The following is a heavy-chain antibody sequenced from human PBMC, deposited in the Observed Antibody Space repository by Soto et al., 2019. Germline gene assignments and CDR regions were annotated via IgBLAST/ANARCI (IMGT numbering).Heavy chain of an antibody. J-gene: IGHJ4*02. Sequence: GGSLRLSCAASGFTFSSYWMSWVHQAPGKGLEWVANIKQDGSEKYYVDSVKGRFTISRDNAKNSLYLQMNSLRAEDTAVYYCARAIIAARPPYYFDYWGQGTLVTVSS. V-gene: IGHV3-7*01. CDR3: ARAIIAARPPYYFDY. CDR1: GFTFSSYW. D-gene: IGHD6-6*01. CDR2: IKQDGSEK.